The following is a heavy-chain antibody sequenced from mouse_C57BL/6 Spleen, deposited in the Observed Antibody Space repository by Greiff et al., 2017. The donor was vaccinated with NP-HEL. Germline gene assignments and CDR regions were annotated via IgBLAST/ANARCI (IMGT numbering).Heavy chain of an antibody. CDR2: ISSGSSTI. Sequence: EVKLMESGGGLVKPGGSLKLSCAASGFTFSDYGMHWVRQAPEKGLEWVAYISSGSSTIYYADTVKGRFTISRDNAKNTLFLQMTSLRSEDTAMYYCARPPRWNYYAMDYWGQGTSVTVSS. J-gene: IGHJ4*01. V-gene: IGHV5-17*01. CDR3: ARPPRWNYYAMDY. CDR1: GFTFSDYG.